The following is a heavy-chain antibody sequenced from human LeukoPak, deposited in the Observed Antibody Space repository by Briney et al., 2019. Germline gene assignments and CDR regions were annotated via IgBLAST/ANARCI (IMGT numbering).Heavy chain of an antibody. V-gene: IGHV3-30*18. J-gene: IGHJ4*02. Sequence: GGSLRLSCAASGFTFSSYGMHWVRQAPGKGLEWVAVISYDGSNKYYADSVRGRFTISRDNSKNTLYLQMNSLRAEDTAVYYCAKDMGYGVGHFDYWGQGTLVTVSS. CDR3: AKDMGYGVGHFDY. CDR2: ISYDGSNK. D-gene: IGHD4-17*01. CDR1: GFTFSSYG.